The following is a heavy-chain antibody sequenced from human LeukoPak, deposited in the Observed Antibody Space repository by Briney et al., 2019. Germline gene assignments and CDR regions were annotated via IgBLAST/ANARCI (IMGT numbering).Heavy chain of an antibody. V-gene: IGHV3-23*01. Sequence: GGSLSLSCAASGFTFSSYWMSWVRQAPGKGLEWVSVISGSGGSTNYADSVKGRFTISRDNSKNTLYLQMNSLRAEDTAVYYCAKAPYISSLNFDAWDQGTLFTVSS. CDR1: GFTFSSYW. CDR3: AKAPYISSLNFDA. J-gene: IGHJ4*02. D-gene: IGHD6-6*01. CDR2: ISGSGGST.